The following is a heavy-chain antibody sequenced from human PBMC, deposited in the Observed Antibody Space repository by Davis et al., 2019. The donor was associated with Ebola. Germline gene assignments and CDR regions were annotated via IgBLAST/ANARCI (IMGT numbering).Heavy chain of an antibody. J-gene: IGHJ3*02. Sequence: GGSLRLSCEASGFTFSNYAMSWVRQVPGRGLEWVSGLGTTAGDTHYADSVKGRFTISRDNSKDTLYLQMNSLRAEDTAVYYCARITVGPEMKYYDFWSGQLHDAFDIWGQGTMVTVSS. CDR3: ARITVGPEMKYYDFWSGQLHDAFDI. V-gene: IGHV3-23*01. CDR2: LGTTAGDT. D-gene: IGHD3-3*01. CDR1: GFTFSNYA.